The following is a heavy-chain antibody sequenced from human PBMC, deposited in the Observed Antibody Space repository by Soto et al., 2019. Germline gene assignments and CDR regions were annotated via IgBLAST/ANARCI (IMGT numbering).Heavy chain of an antibody. CDR1: GFFISSGNY. Sequence: SELLSRTGAVSGFFISSGNYWGCIRKPPGKGLEWIGSIFHGGNTYYNPSLKSRVTISVDMSKNQFSLKLNSVTAADTAVYYCARARWYDAFDVWGQGTVVTVSS. D-gene: IGHD2-15*01. CDR2: IFHGGNT. V-gene: IGHV4-38-2*01. CDR3: ARARWYDAFDV. J-gene: IGHJ3*01.